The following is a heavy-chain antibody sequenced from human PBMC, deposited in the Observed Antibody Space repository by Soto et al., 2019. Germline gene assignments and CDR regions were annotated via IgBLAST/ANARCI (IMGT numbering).Heavy chain of an antibody. CDR1: GGSIRNYY. J-gene: IGHJ2*01. V-gene: IGHV4-4*07. D-gene: IGHD5-18*01. CDR3: ARDYDVNTALDYWYFDL. Sequence: QVQLQESGPGLVKPSETLSLTCTVSGGSIRNYYWAGIRQSAGKGLEWIGRIYPSGRTHYNPSITGRVSMSIDMAKNQFSLRLTYVTAADTATYYCARDYDVNTALDYWYFDLWGRGTLVTVSS. CDR2: IYPSGRT.